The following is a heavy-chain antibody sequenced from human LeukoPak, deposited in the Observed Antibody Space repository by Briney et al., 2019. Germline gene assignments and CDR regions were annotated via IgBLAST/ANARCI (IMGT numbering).Heavy chain of an antibody. CDR3: ARVSGRLERQSDLDY. Sequence: PGGSLRLSCAASGFTFASYSMNWVRQAPGKGLEWVSSISGDSTYIYNAGSVKGRFTISRDNAQASLYLQMISLRADDTAVYYCARVSGRLERQSDLDYWGQGTLVIVSS. J-gene: IGHJ4*02. D-gene: IGHD1-1*01. CDR1: GFTFASYS. CDR2: ISGDSTYI. V-gene: IGHV3-21*01.